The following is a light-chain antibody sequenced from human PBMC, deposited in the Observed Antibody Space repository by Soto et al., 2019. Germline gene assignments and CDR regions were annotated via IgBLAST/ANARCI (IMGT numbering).Light chain of an antibody. Sequence: QTVVTQEPSFSVSPGGTVTLTCGLSSGSVSTSYYPSWHQQTPGQAPRTLIYNTDTRSSGVPDRFSGSILGYKAALTITGAQADDESEYYCMLYMGSVFWVFGGGTKLTVL. CDR1: SGSVSTSYY. J-gene: IGLJ3*02. CDR2: NTD. CDR3: MLYMGSVFWV. V-gene: IGLV8-61*01.